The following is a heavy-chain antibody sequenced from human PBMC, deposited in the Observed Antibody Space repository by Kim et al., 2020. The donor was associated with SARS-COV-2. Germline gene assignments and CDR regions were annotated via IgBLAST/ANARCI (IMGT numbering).Heavy chain of an antibody. CDR2: ISGNGVNK. V-gene: IGHV3-23*01. CDR3: SKVVIMDGYNYFYYYGMDV. CDR1: GFTFDTYA. D-gene: IGHD2-21*01. J-gene: IGHJ6*02. Sequence: GGSLRLSCVGSGFTFDTYAMSWVRQAPGKGLEWISVISGNGVNKFYADSVGGRFTISRDNSKNTVFLQMNSLRDEDTALYYCSKVVIMDGYNYFYYYGMDVWGQGTAVTVSS.